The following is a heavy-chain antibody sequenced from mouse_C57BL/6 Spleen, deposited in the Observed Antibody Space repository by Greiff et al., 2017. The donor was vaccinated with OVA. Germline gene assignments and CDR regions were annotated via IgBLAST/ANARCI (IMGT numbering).Heavy chain of an antibody. CDR1: GYAFSSYW. CDR3: ARRDYGSSSAWFAY. CDR2: IYPGDGDT. D-gene: IGHD1-1*01. V-gene: IGHV1-80*01. Sequence: QVHVKQSGAELVKPGASVKISCKASGYAFSSYWMNWVKQRPGKGLEWIGQIYPGDGDTNYNGKFKGKATLTADKSSSTAYMQLSSLTSEDSAVYFCARRDYGSSSAWFAYWGQGTLVTVSA. J-gene: IGHJ3*01.